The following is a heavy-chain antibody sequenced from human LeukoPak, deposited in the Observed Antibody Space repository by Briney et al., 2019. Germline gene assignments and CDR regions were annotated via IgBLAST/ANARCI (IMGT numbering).Heavy chain of an antibody. CDR2: IYYSGST. V-gene: IGHV4-39*01. D-gene: IGHD3-9*01. Sequence: SETLSLTCTVSGGSISSSSYYWRWFRQPPGKGLEWIGSIYYSGSTYYNPSLKSRVTISVDTSKNQFSLKLSSVTAADTAVYYCARHVKRYFDWLPPLDYWGQGTLVTVSS. J-gene: IGHJ4*02. CDR1: GGSISSSSYY. CDR3: ARHVKRYFDWLPPLDY.